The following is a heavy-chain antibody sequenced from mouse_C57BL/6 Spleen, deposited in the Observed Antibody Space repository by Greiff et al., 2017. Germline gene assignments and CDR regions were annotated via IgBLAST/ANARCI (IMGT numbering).Heavy chain of an antibody. CDR1: GFSLTSYG. J-gene: IGHJ4*01. V-gene: IGHV2-6-1*01. CDR3: ARQGLITTVEYAMDY. Sequence: VHLVESGPGLVAPSQSLSITCTVSGFSLTSYGVHWVRQPPGKGLEWLVVIWSDGSTTYNSALKSRLSISKDNSKSQVFLKMNSLQTDDTAMYYCARQGLITTVEYAMDYWGQGTSVTVSS. D-gene: IGHD1-1*01. CDR2: IWSDGST.